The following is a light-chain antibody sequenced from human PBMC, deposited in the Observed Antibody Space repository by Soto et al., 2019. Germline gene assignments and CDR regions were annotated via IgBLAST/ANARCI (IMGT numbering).Light chain of an antibody. CDR3: QQLNSYPIT. J-gene: IGKJ5*01. Sequence: DIQMTQSPSTLSGSVGDRVTITCRASQTISSWLAWYQQKPGKAPKLLIYKASTLKSGVPSRFSGSGSGTEFTLTISSLQPEDFATYYCQQLNSYPITFGQGTLLEIK. V-gene: IGKV1-5*03. CDR1: QTISSW. CDR2: KAS.